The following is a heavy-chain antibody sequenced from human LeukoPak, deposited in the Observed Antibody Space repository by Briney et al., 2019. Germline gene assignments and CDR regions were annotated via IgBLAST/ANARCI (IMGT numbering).Heavy chain of an antibody. CDR1: GYTLTELS. V-gene: IGHV1-24*01. CDR3: ARTLTLPNWFDP. J-gene: IGHJ5*02. Sequence: ASVKVSCKVSGYTLTELSMHWVRQAPGKGLEWMGGFDPEDGETIYAQKFQGRVTMTEDTSTDTAYMGLSSLRSEDTAVYYCARTLTLPNWFDPWGQGTLVTVSS. CDR2: FDPEDGET. D-gene: IGHD2-21*02.